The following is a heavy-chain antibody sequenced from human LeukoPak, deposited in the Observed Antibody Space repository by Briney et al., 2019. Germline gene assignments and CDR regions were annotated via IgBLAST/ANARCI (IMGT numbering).Heavy chain of an antibody. CDR2: IWYDGSNK. J-gene: IGHJ4*02. V-gene: IGHV3-33*01. CDR3: AREGSGYSGYALDY. Sequence: GGSLRLSCAASGFTFSSYGMHWVRQAPGKGLEWVAVIWYDGSNKYYVDSVKGRFTISRDNSKNTLYLQMNSLRAEDTAVYYCAREGSGYSGYALDYWGQGTLVTVSS. D-gene: IGHD5-12*01. CDR1: GFTFSSYG.